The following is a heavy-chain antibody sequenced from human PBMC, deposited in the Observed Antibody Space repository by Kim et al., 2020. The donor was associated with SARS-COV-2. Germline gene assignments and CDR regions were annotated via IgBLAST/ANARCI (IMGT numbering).Heavy chain of an antibody. D-gene: IGHD1-26*01. CDR3: ARSWALDPTPDAFDI. V-gene: IGHV1-69*13. CDR1: GGTFSSYA. CDR2: IIPIFGTA. Sequence: SVKVSCKASGGTFSSYAISWVRQAPGQGLEWMGGIIPIFGTANYAQKFQGRVTITADESTSTAYMELSSLRSEDTAVYYCARSWALDPTPDAFDIWGQGTMVTVSS. J-gene: IGHJ3*02.